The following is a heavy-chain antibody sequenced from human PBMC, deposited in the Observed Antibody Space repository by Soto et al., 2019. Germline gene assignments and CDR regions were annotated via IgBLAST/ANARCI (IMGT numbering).Heavy chain of an antibody. CDR2: IWYDGSNK. CDR3: AREGKWELLRDGAFDI. V-gene: IGHV3-33*01. J-gene: IGHJ3*02. Sequence: VQLVESGGGVVQPGRSLRLSCAASGFTFSSYGMHWVRQAPGKGLEWVAVIWYDGSNKYYADSVKGRFTISRDNSKNTLYLQMNSLRAEDTAVYYCAREGKWELLRDGAFDIWGQGTMVTVSS. CDR1: GFTFSSYG. D-gene: IGHD1-26*01.